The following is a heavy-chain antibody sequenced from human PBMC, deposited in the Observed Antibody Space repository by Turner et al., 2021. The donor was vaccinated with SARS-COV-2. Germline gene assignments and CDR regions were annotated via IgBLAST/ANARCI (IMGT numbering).Heavy chain of an antibody. CDR1: VGTFRTYA. Sequence: QVQLVQSGAEVKKPGSSVKVSCKSSVGTFRTYAISWVRQAPGQGLEWMGGIIPMFGTTNYAQKFQGRVTITADESTTTAYMELSSLRSEDTAVYYCARGGRSSSWSDRRWENWFGPWGQGTLVTVSS. CDR2: IIPMFGTT. CDR3: ARGGRSSSWSDRRWENWFGP. V-gene: IGHV1-69*01. J-gene: IGHJ5*02. D-gene: IGHD6-13*01.